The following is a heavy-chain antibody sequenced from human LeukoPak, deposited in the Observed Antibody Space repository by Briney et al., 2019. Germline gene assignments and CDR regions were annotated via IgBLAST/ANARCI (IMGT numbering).Heavy chain of an antibody. CDR2: IWYDGSNK. D-gene: IGHD1-26*01. Sequence: GGSLRLSCAASGFTFSSYGMHWVRQAPGKGLEWVAVIWYDGSNKYYADSVKGRFTISRDNSKNTLYLQMNSLRAEDTALYYCAKEGEPWELGYFDYWGQGTLVTVSS. CDR3: AKEGEPWELGYFDY. J-gene: IGHJ4*02. CDR1: GFTFSSYG. V-gene: IGHV3-30*02.